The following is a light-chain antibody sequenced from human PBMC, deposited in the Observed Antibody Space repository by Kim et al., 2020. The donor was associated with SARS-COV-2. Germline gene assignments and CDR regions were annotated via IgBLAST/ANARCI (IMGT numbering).Light chain of an antibody. J-gene: IGLJ1*01. CDR2: DVS. CDR1: SRDVGGYNY. V-gene: IGLV2-14*03. CDR3: SSYTSSSTLDV. Sequence: QADTLSCTGNSRDVGGYNYVPRYQQHPGKGPKLMVYDVSKRPPGGSNRFSCCQAGNTGSLTISGLQAEDGADYYCSSYTSSSTLDVFGTGTKVTVL.